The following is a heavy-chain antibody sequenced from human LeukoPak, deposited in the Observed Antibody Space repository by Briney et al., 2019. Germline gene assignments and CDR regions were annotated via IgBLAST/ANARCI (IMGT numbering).Heavy chain of an antibody. CDR3: ARGDYYDILTGYYRNKDAFDI. Sequence: SETLSLTCAVYGGSFSGYYWSWIRRPPGMGLEWIGEINHSGSTYYNPSLKSRVTIPVDTSKNQFSLKLTSVTAADTAVYYCARGDYYDILTGYYRNKDAFDIWGQGTMVTVSS. V-gene: IGHV4-34*01. J-gene: IGHJ3*02. CDR2: INHSGST. CDR1: GGSFSGYY. D-gene: IGHD3-9*01.